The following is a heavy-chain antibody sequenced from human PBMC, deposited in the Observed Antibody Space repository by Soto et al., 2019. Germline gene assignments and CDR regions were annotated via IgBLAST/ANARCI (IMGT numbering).Heavy chain of an antibody. V-gene: IGHV4-59*12. J-gene: IGHJ4*02. CDR1: GASLTTYY. CDR3: ARVRNSRDIDY. CDR2: IFQIGTT. D-gene: IGHD3-22*01. Sequence: SQTMSLACNVYGASLTTYYWSWIRQPPQKGLEWIGYIFQIGTTTYNTSLKSRVTISIDASKKYFSLRLNSVTAADTAVYYCARVRNSRDIDYWGQGSRGTVSS.